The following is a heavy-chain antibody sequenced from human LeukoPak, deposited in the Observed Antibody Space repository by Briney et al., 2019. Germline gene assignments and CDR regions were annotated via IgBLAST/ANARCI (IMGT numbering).Heavy chain of an antibody. J-gene: IGHJ5*02. Sequence: WGSLRLSCAASGFTFSTYAMSWVRQAPGKGLEWVSAISGSGSNTYYADSVKGRFTISRDSSKNTLYLQMNSLRAEDTAVYYCARVRVVAATSRWFDPWGQGTLVTVSS. CDR3: ARVRVVAATSRWFDP. V-gene: IGHV3-23*01. CDR1: GFTFSTYA. CDR2: ISGSGSNT. D-gene: IGHD2-15*01.